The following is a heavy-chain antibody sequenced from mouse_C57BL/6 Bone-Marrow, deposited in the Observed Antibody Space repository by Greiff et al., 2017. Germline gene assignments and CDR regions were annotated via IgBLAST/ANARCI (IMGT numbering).Heavy chain of an antibody. CDR3: ARSYDYDDYTMDY. D-gene: IGHD2-4*01. J-gene: IGHJ4*01. CDR2: MHPNGGSP. V-gene: IGHV1-64*01. Sequence: VQLQQPGAELVKPGASVKLSCKASGYTFTNYWMHWVKQRPGQGLEWIGMMHPNGGSPDYNEKFKSKATLSVDKSSRTAYMELISLTSEDSAVYYCARSYDYDDYTMDYWGQGTSVTVSS. CDR1: GYTFTNYW.